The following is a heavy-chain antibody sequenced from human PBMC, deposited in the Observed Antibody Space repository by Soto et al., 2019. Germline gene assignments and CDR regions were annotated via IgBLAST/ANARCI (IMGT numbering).Heavy chain of an antibody. Sequence: QVQLQESGPGLVKPSQTLSLTCTVSGGSISSGDYYWSWIRQPPGKGLEWIGYIYYSGSTYYNPSLKCRGTISVDTSKNPFSLKLSSVTAADTAVYYCARGDFLAALHGMDVWGQGTTVTVSS. CDR2: IYYSGST. CDR3: ARGDFLAALHGMDV. V-gene: IGHV4-30-4*01. J-gene: IGHJ6*02. D-gene: IGHD6-6*01. CDR1: GGSISSGDYY.